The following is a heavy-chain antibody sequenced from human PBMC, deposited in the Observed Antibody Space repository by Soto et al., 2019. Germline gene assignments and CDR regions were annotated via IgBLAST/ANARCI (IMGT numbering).Heavy chain of an antibody. CDR2: IDHSSSSV. V-gene: IGHV3-48*04. D-gene: IGHD6-19*01. J-gene: IGHJ2*01. Sequence: EVQLVESGGGLVQPGGSLRLSCAASGFRFSSYSMNWVRQAPGKGPEWVSYIDHSSSSVRYVDSVEGRFTISRDNAKESLSLQMNSLRVEDTDMYYCAVGIAVARGYFDLWGRGTLVTVSS. CDR3: AVGIAVARGYFDL. CDR1: GFRFSSYS.